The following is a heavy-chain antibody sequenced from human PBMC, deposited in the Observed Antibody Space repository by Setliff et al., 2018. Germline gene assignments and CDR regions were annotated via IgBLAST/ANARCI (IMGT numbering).Heavy chain of an antibody. CDR2: IYPDGTT. V-gene: IGHV4-4*08. D-gene: IGHD1-26*01. Sequence: SETLSLTCIVSADSMNNNFWTWIRRPPGKGLEWIGYIYPDGTTNYNPSLKSRMTISLDMSKNQFSLTLRSVTAADTAMYYCAAPGGGSYRFWGQGTLVTVSS. CDR3: AAPGGGSYRF. CDR1: ADSMNNNF. J-gene: IGHJ4*02.